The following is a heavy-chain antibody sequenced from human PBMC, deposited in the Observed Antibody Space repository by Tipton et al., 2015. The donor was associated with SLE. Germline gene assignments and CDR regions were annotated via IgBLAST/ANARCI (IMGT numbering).Heavy chain of an antibody. D-gene: IGHD4-17*01. CDR2: INYSGTT. Sequence: TLSLTCAVSGGSISSSHWWSWIRQPPGKGLEWIGRINYSGTTYYNPSLKSRVTISVDTSKNQFSLRLSSVTAADTAVYYCARRPPGESFDYWGQGTLVTVSS. J-gene: IGHJ4*02. V-gene: IGHV4-4*02. CDR3: ARRPPGESFDY. CDR1: GGSISSSHW.